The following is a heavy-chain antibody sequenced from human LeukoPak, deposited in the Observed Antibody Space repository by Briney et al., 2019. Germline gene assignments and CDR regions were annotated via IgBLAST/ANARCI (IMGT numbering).Heavy chain of an antibody. CDR3: TRDRGAYNLYDY. CDR2: IRSKAYGETA. Sequence: GGSLRLCCTASGFTFGDDAMSWNRQAPGNGLEGVGFIRSKAYGETADYAASVKGRFTISRDASKAIAYLQMNSLKTEDTAVYHSTRDRGAYNLYDYWGQGTLVTVSS. CDR1: GFTFGDDA. J-gene: IGHJ4*02. V-gene: IGHV3-49*03. D-gene: IGHD5-24*01.